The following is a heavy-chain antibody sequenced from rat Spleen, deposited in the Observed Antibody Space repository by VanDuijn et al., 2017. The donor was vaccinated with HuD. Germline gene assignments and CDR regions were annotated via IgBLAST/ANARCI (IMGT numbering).Heavy chain of an antibody. Sequence: EVQLVESDGGLVQPGRSLKLSCAASGFTFSDYYMAWVRQAPTKGLEWVATISYDGSSTHYAETVKGRFTISRDNAKNTVDMQLSSLRSEDTAMYFCARPSARYASGYSYYFEYWGQGVMVTVSS. D-gene: IGHD4-3*01. V-gene: IGHV5-7*01. CDR1: GFTFSDYY. CDR2: ISYDGSST. CDR3: ARPSARYASGYSYYFEY. J-gene: IGHJ2*01.